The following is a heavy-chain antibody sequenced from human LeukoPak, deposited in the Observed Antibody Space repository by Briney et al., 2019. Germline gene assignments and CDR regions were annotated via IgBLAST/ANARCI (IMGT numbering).Heavy chain of an antibody. Sequence: SETLSLTCTVSGGSISSSSYYWGWIRQPPGKGLEWIGSIYYSGSTYYNPSLKSRVTISVDTSKNQFSLKLSSVTAADTAVYYCARQGTYGSGSYNPPYYFDYWGQGTLVTVSS. V-gene: IGHV4-39*01. CDR1: GGSISSSSYY. D-gene: IGHD3-10*01. CDR2: IYYSGST. CDR3: ARQGTYGSGSYNPPYYFDY. J-gene: IGHJ4*02.